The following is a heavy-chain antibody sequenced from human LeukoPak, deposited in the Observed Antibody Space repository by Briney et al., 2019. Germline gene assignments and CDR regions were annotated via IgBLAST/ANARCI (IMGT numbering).Heavy chain of an antibody. Sequence: SETLSLTCTVSGGSISSYVWSWIRQPPGKGLEWIGYVYYSGSTNYNPSLKSRVTISVDTSKKQFSLKLSSATAADTAVYYCARVLELSKRGLDAFDIWGQGTMVTVSS. CDR1: GGSISSYV. CDR2: VYYSGST. CDR3: ARVLELSKRGLDAFDI. J-gene: IGHJ3*02. V-gene: IGHV4-59*01. D-gene: IGHD1-7*01.